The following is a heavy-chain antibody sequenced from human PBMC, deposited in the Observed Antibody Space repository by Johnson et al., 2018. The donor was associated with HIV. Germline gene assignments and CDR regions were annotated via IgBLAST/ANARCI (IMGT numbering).Heavy chain of an antibody. CDR3: ARAVGGSYGGAFDI. CDR2: ISSRGRTI. D-gene: IGHD1-26*01. Sequence: VQLVESGGGVVQPGGSLRLSCAASGFTFSSYGMHWVRQAPGKGLESISYISSRGRTIYYADSVKGRFTMSRANAKNSLYLRMSGLGAEDTAFYYCARAVGGSYGGAFDIWGHGTVVTVAS. CDR1: GFTFSSYG. V-gene: IGHV3-48*04. J-gene: IGHJ3*02.